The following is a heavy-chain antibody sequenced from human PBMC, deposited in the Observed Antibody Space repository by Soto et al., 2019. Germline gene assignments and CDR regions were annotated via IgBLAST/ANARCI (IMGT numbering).Heavy chain of an antibody. V-gene: IGHV1-3*01. CDR1: GYTFTSYA. Sequence: ASVKVSCKASGYTFTSYAMHWVRQAPGQRLEWMGWINAGTGNTKYSQKFQGRVTITRDTSASTAYMELSSLRSEDTAVYYCARDMATAMGPFDYWGQGTLVTVAS. J-gene: IGHJ4*02. D-gene: IGHD5-18*01. CDR2: INAGTGNT. CDR3: ARDMATAMGPFDY.